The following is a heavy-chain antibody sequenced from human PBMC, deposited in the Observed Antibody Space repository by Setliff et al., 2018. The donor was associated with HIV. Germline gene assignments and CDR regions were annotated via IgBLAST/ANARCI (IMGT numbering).Heavy chain of an antibody. V-gene: IGHV3-21*06. Sequence: GSLRLSCAASEFTFSSYSMNWVRQAPGKGLEWVASISSSGAHIFYADSLKGRFTISRDNGKNLLYLQMNSVRAEDMAVYFCAKTCSGYDWSVDYWGQGTLVTVSS. D-gene: IGHD5-12*01. CDR1: EFTFSSYS. CDR2: ISSSGAHI. CDR3: AKTCSGYDWSVDY. J-gene: IGHJ4*02.